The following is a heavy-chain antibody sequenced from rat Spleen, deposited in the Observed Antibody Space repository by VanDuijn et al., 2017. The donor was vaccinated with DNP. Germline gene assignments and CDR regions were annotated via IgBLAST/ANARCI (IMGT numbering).Heavy chain of an antibody. CDR3: ARHGTTEGPNWFAY. J-gene: IGHJ3*01. V-gene: IGHV5-22*01. Sequence: EVQLVESGGGLVQPGRSMKLSCAASGFTFSNYDMAWVRQAPKKGLEWVAAISSEGSTTYYGDSVKGRFAISRDNAQNTLYLQMNSLRSEDTATYYCARHGTTEGPNWFAYWGQGTLVTVSS. CDR1: GFTFSNYD. D-gene: IGHD1-11*01. CDR2: ISSEGSTT.